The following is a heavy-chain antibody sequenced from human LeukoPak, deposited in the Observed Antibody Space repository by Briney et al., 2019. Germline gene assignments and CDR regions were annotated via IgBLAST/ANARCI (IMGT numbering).Heavy chain of an antibody. D-gene: IGHD7-27*01. CDR1: GFTFSSYE. J-gene: IGHJ3*02. V-gene: IGHV3-48*03. Sequence: GGSLRLSCAASGFTFSSYEMNWVRQAPGKGLEWVSYISSSGSAIYYADSVKGRFTISRDNAKNSLYLQMNSLRAEDTAVYYCARARPALGASDIWGQGTMVTVSS. CDR2: ISSSGSAI. CDR3: ARARPALGASDI.